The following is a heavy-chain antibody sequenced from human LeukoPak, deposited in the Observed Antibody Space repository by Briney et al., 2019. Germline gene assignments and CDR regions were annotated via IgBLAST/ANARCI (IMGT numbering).Heavy chain of an antibody. CDR2: ISGGGERT. Sequence: PGGSLRLSCAASGIVFSNTAMNWARQSPGRGLEWVSAISGGGERTFYADSVKGRFTISRDNSKSMVYLQMNSLRADDTAIYYCGKDGGQYSSGPEFDPRGQGALVTVSS. J-gene: IGHJ5*02. CDR3: GKDGGQYSSGPEFDP. V-gene: IGHV3-23*01. D-gene: IGHD6-19*01. CDR1: GIVFSNTA.